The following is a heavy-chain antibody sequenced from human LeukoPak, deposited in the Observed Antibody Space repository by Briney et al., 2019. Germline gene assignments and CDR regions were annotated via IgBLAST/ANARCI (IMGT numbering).Heavy chain of an antibody. J-gene: IGHJ6*03. V-gene: IGHV1-69*06. CDR2: IIPIFGTA. CDR3: ASGICGGDCPYHKTRHYYYMDV. CDR1: GGTFSSYA. D-gene: IGHD2-21*02. Sequence: ASVKVSCKASGGTFSSYAISWVRQAPGQGLEWMGGIIPIFGTANYAEKFQGRVTITADKSTSTAYMELSSLRAEDTAVYYCASGICGGDCPYHKTRHYYYMDVWGKGTTVTVSS.